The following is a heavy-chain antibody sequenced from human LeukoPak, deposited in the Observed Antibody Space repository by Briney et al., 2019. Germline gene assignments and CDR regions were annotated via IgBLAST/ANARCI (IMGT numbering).Heavy chain of an antibody. J-gene: IGHJ5*02. V-gene: IGHV4-34*01. CDR2: INHSGST. CDR1: GGSFSGYY. Sequence: NPSETLSLTCAVYGGSFSGYYWSWIRQPPGKGLEWIGEINHSGSTNYNPSLKSRVTISVDTSKNQFSLKLSSVTAADTAVYYCARDYGSGSYYSWFDPWGQGTLVTVSS. CDR3: ARDYGSGSYYSWFDP. D-gene: IGHD3-10*01.